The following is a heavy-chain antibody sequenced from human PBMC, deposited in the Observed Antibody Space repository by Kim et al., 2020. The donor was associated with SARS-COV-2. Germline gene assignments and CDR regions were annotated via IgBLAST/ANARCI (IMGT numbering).Heavy chain of an antibody. CDR2: IYYSGST. J-gene: IGHJ6*02. CDR3: ARLGYCSSTSCYTSSYYYGMDV. Sequence: SETLSLTCTVSGGSISSYYWSWIRQPPGKGLEWIGYIYYSGSTNYNPSLKSRVTISVDTSKNQFSLKLSSVTAADTAVYYCARLGYCSSTSCYTSSYYYGMDVWGQGTTVTVSS. CDR1: GGSISSYY. D-gene: IGHD2-2*02. V-gene: IGHV4-59*13.